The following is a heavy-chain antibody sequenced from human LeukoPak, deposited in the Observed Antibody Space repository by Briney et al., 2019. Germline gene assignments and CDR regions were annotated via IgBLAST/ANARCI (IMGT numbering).Heavy chain of an antibody. J-gene: IGHJ3*02. CDR1: GFTFDDYA. D-gene: IGHD3-22*01. Sequence: GRSLRLSCAASGFTFDDYAMHWVRQAPGKGLEWVSGISWNSGSIGYADSVKGRFTISRDNAKNSLYLLMNSLRAEDTALYYCAKDIHPIVVHSRGAFDIWGQGTMVTVSS. V-gene: IGHV3-9*01. CDR3: AKDIHPIVVHSRGAFDI. CDR2: ISWNSGSI.